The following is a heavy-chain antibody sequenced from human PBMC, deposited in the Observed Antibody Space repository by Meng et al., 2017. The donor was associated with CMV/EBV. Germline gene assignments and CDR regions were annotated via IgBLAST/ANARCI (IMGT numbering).Heavy chain of an antibody. CDR1: GYTFTSDG. D-gene: IGHD3-3*01. CDR3: ARDPPYYDFWSGYYFKPNEPVLFDY. V-gene: IGHV1-18*01. J-gene: IGHJ4*02. Sequence: ASVQVSCKASGYTFTSDGISWVRQAPGQGLEWMGWISAYNGNTNYAQKLQGRVTMTTDTSTSTAYMELRSLRSDDTAVYYCARDPPYYDFWSGYYFKPNEPVLFDYWGQGTLVTVSS. CDR2: ISAYNGNT.